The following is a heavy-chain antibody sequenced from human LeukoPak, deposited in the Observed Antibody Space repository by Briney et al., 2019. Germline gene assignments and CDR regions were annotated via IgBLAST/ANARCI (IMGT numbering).Heavy chain of an antibody. Sequence: GGSLRLSCAASGFTFSSYAMSWVRQAPGKGLEWVSGITGSGANTYYAESVKGRFTISRDNSRNTLYMQMNSLRAEDAALYYCATRPATETYFGVFDYWGQGTLVTVSS. V-gene: IGHV3-23*01. CDR3: ATRPATETYFGVFDY. CDR1: GFTFSSYA. J-gene: IGHJ4*02. D-gene: IGHD1-1*01. CDR2: ITGSGANT.